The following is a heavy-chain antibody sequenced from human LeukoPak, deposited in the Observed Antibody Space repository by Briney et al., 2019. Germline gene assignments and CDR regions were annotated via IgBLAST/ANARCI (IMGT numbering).Heavy chain of an antibody. CDR3: ARTRGYYESSAYSYFDY. D-gene: IGHD3-22*01. CDR1: GFTFSSYG. CDR2: ISYDGSNK. Sequence: GGSLRLSCIASGFTFSSYGMHWVRQAPGKGLEWVAVISYDGSNKYYADSVKRRFTFSRDNSNNTLYHQMNSLRAEDTAVYYCARTRGYYESSAYSYFDYWGQGTLVTVSS. J-gene: IGHJ4*02. V-gene: IGHV3-30*03.